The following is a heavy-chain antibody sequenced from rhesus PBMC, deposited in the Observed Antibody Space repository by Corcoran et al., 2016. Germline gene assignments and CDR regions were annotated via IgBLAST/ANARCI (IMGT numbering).Heavy chain of an antibody. J-gene: IGHJ4*01. CDR1: GGSISDDYY. CDR2: AYGSGGAT. D-gene: IGHD4-29*01. V-gene: IGHV4-106*01. CDR3: ARDGHDYGNYDDY. Sequence: QVQLQESGPGLVKPSETLSLTCAVSGGSISDDYYWSWIRQPPGKGLEWIGYAYGSGGATNSNPSLTIRVTISIDTSKNQFSLKLSSVTAADTAVYYCARDGHDYGNYDDYWGQGVLVTVSS.